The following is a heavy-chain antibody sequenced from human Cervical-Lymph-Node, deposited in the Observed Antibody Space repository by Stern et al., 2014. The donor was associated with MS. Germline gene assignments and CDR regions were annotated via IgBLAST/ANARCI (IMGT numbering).Heavy chain of an antibody. CDR3: ARDPSDYYYGMDV. D-gene: IGHD6-19*01. Sequence: VQLLESGAEVKKPGASVKVSCKASGYTFTSYDINWVRQAAGQGLEWMGWMNPKTGNTVYAQKFQGRVTMTRNTSITTAYMELSSLRSEDTAVYYCARDPSDYYYGMDVWGQGTTVTVSS. J-gene: IGHJ6*02. CDR1: GYTFTSYD. V-gene: IGHV1-8*01. CDR2: MNPKTGNT.